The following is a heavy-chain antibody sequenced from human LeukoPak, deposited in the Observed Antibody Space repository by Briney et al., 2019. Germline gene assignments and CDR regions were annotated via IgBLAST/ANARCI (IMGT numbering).Heavy chain of an antibody. V-gene: IGHV4-4*02. Sequence: PSGTLSLTCAVSGDSISSTNWWSWVRQPPGKGLEWIGEIYHSGSTNYNPSLKSRVTISVDTSKNQFSLKLSSVTAADTAVYYCARLINCSGGSCYVTSGFDYWGQGTLVTVSS. D-gene: IGHD2-15*01. CDR2: IYHSGST. J-gene: IGHJ4*02. CDR3: ARLINCSGGSCYVTSGFDY. CDR1: GDSISSTNW.